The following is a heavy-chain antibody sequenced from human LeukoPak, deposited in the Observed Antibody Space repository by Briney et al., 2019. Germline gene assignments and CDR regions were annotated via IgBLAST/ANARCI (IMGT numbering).Heavy chain of an antibody. CDR3: ARAQIYYYYYGMDV. CDR1: GGTFSSYA. CDR2: IIPILGIA. Sequence: SVKVSCKASGGTFSSYAISWVRQAPGQGLEWMGRIIPILGIANYAQKFQGRVTITADKSTSTAYMELSSLRSEDTAVYYCARAQIYYYYYGMDVWGQGTTVTVSS. V-gene: IGHV1-69*04. J-gene: IGHJ6*02.